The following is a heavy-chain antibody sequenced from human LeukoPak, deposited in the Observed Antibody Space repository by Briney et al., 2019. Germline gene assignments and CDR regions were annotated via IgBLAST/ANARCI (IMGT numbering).Heavy chain of an antibody. CDR2: ISRSSSYI. CDR3: ARESAAGRTRGDGFFDY. Sequence: GGSLRVSCAASGFTFSSYSLNWVRQAPGKGLEWVSSISRSSSYIFYADSVKGRFTTSRDNAKKSLYLQMNSLRAEDTAVYYCARESAAGRTRGDGFFDYWGQGTLVTVSS. D-gene: IGHD6-13*01. CDR1: GFTFSSYS. J-gene: IGHJ4*02. V-gene: IGHV3-21*01.